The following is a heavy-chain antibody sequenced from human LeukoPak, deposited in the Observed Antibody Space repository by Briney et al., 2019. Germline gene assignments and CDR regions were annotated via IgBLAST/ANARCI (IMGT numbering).Heavy chain of an antibody. J-gene: IGHJ4*02. Sequence: PGGSLRLSCAASGFTFSSYGMHWVRQAPGKGLEWVAVISYDGSNKYYADSVKGRFTISRDNSKNTLYLQMNSLRAEDTAVYYCAKDRIAVAGYFDYWGQGTLVTVSS. CDR1: GFTFSSYG. CDR3: AKDRIAVAGYFDY. CDR2: ISYDGSNK. D-gene: IGHD6-19*01. V-gene: IGHV3-30*18.